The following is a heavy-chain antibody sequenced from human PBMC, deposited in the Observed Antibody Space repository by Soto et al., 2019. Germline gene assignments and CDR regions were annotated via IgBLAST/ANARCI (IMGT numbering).Heavy chain of an antibody. D-gene: IGHD7-27*01. CDR1: GGSLSTYY. J-gene: IGHJ6*02. Sequence: SETLSLTCAVYGGSLSTYYWSWIRQSPGKGLEWIGEIHPSGTTDYNPSLWSRVTMSLDTSKNQFSLNLISVTAADTGVYYCARGRDEYKLGNVWGPGTTVTVSS. CDR3: ARGRDEYKLGNV. CDR2: IHPSGTT. V-gene: IGHV4-34*01.